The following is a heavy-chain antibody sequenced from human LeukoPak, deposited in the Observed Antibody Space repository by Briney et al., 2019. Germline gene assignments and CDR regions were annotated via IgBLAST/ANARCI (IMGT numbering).Heavy chain of an antibody. CDR1: GGSFSGYY. Sequence: SETLSLTCAVYGGSFSGYYWSWIRQPPGNGLEWIGEINHSGSTNYNPSLKSRVTISVDTSKNQFSLKLSSVTAADTAVYYCARVMGWFGGFDYWGQGTLVTVSS. CDR3: ARVMGWFGGFDY. J-gene: IGHJ4*02. V-gene: IGHV4-34*01. CDR2: INHSGST. D-gene: IGHD3-10*01.